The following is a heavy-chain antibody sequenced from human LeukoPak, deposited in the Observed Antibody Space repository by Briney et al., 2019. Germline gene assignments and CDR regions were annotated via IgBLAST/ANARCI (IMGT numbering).Heavy chain of an antibody. D-gene: IGHD2-21*01. J-gene: IGHJ4*02. Sequence: SETLSLTCTVSGYSISSGYYWGWIRQPPGKGLEWIGSIYHSGSTYYDPSLKSRVTISVDTSKNQFSLKLSSVTAADTAVYYCARVSAREVMVDYWGQGTLVTVSS. CDR3: ARVSAREVMVDY. V-gene: IGHV4-38-2*02. CDR2: IYHSGST. CDR1: GYSISSGYY.